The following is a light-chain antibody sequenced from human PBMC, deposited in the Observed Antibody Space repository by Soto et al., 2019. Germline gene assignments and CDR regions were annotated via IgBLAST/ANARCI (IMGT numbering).Light chain of an antibody. Sequence: QSVLTQPASVSGSPGQSITISCTGTSSDVGGYNYVSWYQQHPGKAPKLMIYDVSNRPSGVSNRFSGSKSGNTASLTISGLQAEVEADYYCSSYTSSSTPRVFGTGTKVTVL. V-gene: IGLV2-14*01. CDR3: SSYTSSSTPRV. CDR2: DVS. J-gene: IGLJ1*01. CDR1: SSDVGGYNY.